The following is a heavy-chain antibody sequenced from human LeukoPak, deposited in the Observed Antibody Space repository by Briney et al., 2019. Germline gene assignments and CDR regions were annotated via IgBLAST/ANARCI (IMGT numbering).Heavy chain of an antibody. CDR2: IRDSGSST. Sequence: GGALRLSCAASGFTFSSYAMSWVRQAPGKGLEWVSAIRDSGSSTHYADSVKGRFTTSRDNSKNTLYLQMNSLRAEDTAVYYCAREKEYYDYVWGSYRSGGYDYWGQGTLVTVSS. J-gene: IGHJ4*02. CDR3: AREKEYYDYVWGSYRSGGYDY. D-gene: IGHD3-16*02. CDR1: GFTFSSYA. V-gene: IGHV3-23*01.